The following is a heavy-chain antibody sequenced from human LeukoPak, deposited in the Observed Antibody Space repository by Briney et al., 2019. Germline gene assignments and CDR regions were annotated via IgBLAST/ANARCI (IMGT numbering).Heavy chain of an antibody. J-gene: IGHJ4*02. CDR1: GGSFSGYY. V-gene: IGHV4-34*01. CDR2: INHSGST. Sequence: PSETLSLTCAVYGGSFSGYYWSWIRQPPGKGLEWIGEINHSGSTNYNPSLKSRVTISVDTSKNQFSLKLSSVTAADTAVYYCARRGYSSSWYKREQRYFDYWGQGTLVTVSS. D-gene: IGHD6-13*01. CDR3: ARRGYSSSWYKREQRYFDY.